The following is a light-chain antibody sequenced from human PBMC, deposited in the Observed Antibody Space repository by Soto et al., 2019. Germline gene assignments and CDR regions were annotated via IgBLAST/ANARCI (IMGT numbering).Light chain of an antibody. CDR1: QSISSGF. Sequence: EIVLTQSPGTLSLSPGERATLSCRASQSISSGFLAWYQQKPGQAPRLLIYGASSRATGIPDRFGGSGSGTDFTLTITRLEPEDFAVYYCQQYGSSPTFGQGTKVEIK. CDR2: GAS. V-gene: IGKV3-20*01. J-gene: IGKJ1*01. CDR3: QQYGSSPT.